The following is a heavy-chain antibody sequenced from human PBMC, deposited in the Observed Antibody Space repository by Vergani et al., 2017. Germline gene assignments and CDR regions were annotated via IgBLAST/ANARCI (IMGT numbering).Heavy chain of an antibody. CDR3: ARGGPAAIRAVSHWFDP. Sequence: QLQLQESGPGLVKPSETLSLTCTVSGGSISSSSNYWGWIRQPPGKGLEWIGRIYYSGSTYYKPSLKSRATISVDTSKNQFSLKLSSVTAADTAVYYCARGGPAAIRAVSHWFDPWGEGTLVTVSS. V-gene: IGHV4-39*07. J-gene: IGHJ5*02. CDR2: IYYSGST. D-gene: IGHD2-2*02. CDR1: GGSISSSSNY.